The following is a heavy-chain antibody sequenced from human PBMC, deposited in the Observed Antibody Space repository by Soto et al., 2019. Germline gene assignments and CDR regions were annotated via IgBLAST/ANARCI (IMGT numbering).Heavy chain of an antibody. CDR2: IYWDDDK. Sequence: KESGPTLVTPTQTLTLTCTVSGFSLSSDGVGVAWIRQPPGKALEWLALIYWDDDKRYSPSLKTRLTISKDTSKNQVVLTMTNMDPVDTATYYCAHAYGGTSWPNDAFDVWGQGTVVTVSS. CDR1: GFSLSSDGVG. CDR3: AHAYGGTSWPNDAFDV. J-gene: IGHJ3*01. V-gene: IGHV2-5*02. D-gene: IGHD2-2*01.